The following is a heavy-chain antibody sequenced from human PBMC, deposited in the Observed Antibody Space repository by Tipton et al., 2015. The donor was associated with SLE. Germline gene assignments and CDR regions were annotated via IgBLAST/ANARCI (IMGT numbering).Heavy chain of an antibody. J-gene: IGHJ6*03. CDR3: ARAPGLDRDYQYYYYMDV. Sequence: LRLSCAVYGGSFSVYYWTWIRQPPGKGLEWIGEINHSGGTNYNPSLKSRVTISVDTSKNQFSLKLSSVTAADTAVYYCARAPGLDRDYQYYYYMDVWGKGTTVTVSS. V-gene: IGHV4-34*01. D-gene: IGHD3/OR15-3a*01. CDR2: INHSGGT. CDR1: GGSFSVYY.